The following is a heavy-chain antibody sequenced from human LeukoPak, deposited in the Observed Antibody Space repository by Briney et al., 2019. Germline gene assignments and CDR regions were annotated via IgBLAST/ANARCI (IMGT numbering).Heavy chain of an antibody. D-gene: IGHD1-26*01. J-gene: IGHJ6*03. CDR3: ARDPYSGGYGDYYYYYMDL. V-gene: IGHV3-21*01. CDR1: GFTFSSYA. CDR2: ITSSSTYI. Sequence: GGSLRLSCAASGFTFSSYAMSWVRQAPGKGLEWVSSITSSSTYIYYADSVKGRFTISRDNAKNSLYLQMNSLRAEDTAVYYCARDPYSGGYGDYYYYYMDLWGQGTTVTISS.